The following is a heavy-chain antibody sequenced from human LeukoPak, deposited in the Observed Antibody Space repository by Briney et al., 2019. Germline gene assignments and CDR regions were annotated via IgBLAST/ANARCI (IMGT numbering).Heavy chain of an antibody. Sequence: SETLSLTCTVSGGSISSSSYYWGWIRQPPGKGLEWIGSIYYSGSTYYNPSLKSRVTISVDTSKNQFSLKLSSVTAADTAVYYCLIRGVTQEGDAFDIWGQGTMVTVSS. CDR3: LIRGVTQEGDAFDI. CDR2: IYYSGST. V-gene: IGHV4-39*07. D-gene: IGHD3-10*01. J-gene: IGHJ3*02. CDR1: GGSISSSSYY.